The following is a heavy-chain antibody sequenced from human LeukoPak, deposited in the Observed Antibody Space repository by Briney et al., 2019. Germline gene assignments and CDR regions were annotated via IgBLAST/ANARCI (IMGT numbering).Heavy chain of an antibody. D-gene: IGHD4-23*01. CDR2: ISYDGSFK. CDR3: ARNDYGGSVGY. CDR1: GFTFNTHG. Sequence: GGSLRLSCAASGFTFNTHGMHWVRQAPGKGLEWVAVISYDGSFKHYADSVKGRFTISRDNSKNTVYLQMNSLRGEDTAVYYCARNDYGGSVGYWGQGTLVTVSS. J-gene: IGHJ4*02. V-gene: IGHV3-30*19.